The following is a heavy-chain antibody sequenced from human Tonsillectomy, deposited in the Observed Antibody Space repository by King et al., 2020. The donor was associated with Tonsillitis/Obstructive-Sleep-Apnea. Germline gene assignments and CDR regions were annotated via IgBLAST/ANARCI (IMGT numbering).Heavy chain of an antibody. CDR3: AGWLVSGLDV. Sequence: VQLVESGGGVVQPGRSLRLSCAASGFTFRTYGLHWVRQAPGKGLEWVAAIWHDGTNKYYADSVKGRSTISRDNSKKTLYLQMNSLRAEDTAVYYCAGWLVSGLDVWGQGTTVTVSS. CDR1: GFTFRTYG. CDR2: IWHDGTNK. J-gene: IGHJ6*02. V-gene: IGHV3-33*01. D-gene: IGHD6-19*01.